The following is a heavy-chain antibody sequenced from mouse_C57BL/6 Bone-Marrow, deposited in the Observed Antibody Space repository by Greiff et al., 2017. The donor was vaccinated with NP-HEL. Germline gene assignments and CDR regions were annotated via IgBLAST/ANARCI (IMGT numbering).Heavy chain of an antibody. CDR1: GFSFNTYA. Sequence: EVQRVESGGGLVQPKGSLKLSCAASGFSFNTYAMNWVRQAPGTGLEWVARIRSKSNNYATYYADSVKDRFTISRDDSESLLYLQMNNLKTEDTAMYYCVGRWYCYSSSPYYYALDYWGQGTSVTVSS. J-gene: IGHJ4*01. D-gene: IGHD1-1*01. CDR3: VGRWYCYSSSPYYYALDY. CDR2: IRSKSNNYAT. V-gene: IGHV10-1*01.